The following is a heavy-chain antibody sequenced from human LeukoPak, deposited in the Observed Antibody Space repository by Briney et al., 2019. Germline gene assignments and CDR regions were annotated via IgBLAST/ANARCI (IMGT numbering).Heavy chain of an antibody. J-gene: IGHJ4*02. Sequence: ASVKVSCKASGYTFTGYFIHWVRQAPRQGLEWMGWINPNSGGTNYAQKLQDRVTVTRDTSISTVYMELSRLRSDDTAVYYCAREDCGGDCYHYWGQGTLVTVSS. V-gene: IGHV1-2*02. CDR3: AREDCGGDCYHY. D-gene: IGHD2-21*02. CDR1: GYTFTGYF. CDR2: INPNSGGT.